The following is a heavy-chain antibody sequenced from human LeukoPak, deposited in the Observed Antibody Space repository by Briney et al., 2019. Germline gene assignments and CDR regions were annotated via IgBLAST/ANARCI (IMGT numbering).Heavy chain of an antibody. Sequence: SETLSLTCTVSGDSISSGDYYCRRIRQPPGRGLEWIRYICYSGSTYYNPSLKSRVSISVDTSKNQFSLKLSSVTAADTAVYDCARETIFGVVIMSPYYFDYWGQGTLVTVSS. D-gene: IGHD3-3*01. J-gene: IGHJ4*02. CDR2: ICYSGST. CDR3: ARETIFGVVIMSPYYFDY. V-gene: IGHV4-30-4*01. CDR1: GDSISSGDYY.